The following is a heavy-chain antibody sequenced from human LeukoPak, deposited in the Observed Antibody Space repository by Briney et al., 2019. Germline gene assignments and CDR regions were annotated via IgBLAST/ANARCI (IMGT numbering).Heavy chain of an antibody. CDR2: IYYSGST. Sequence: NPSETLSLTCTVSGGSISSYYWSWIRQSPGKGLEWIGYIYYSGSTNYNPFLKNRVTISIDTSKNQFSLKVSSVTAADTAVYYCARVVRPGYYESSGYYYFDYWGQGTLATVSS. V-gene: IGHV4-59*12. D-gene: IGHD3-22*01. CDR1: GGSISSYY. J-gene: IGHJ4*02. CDR3: ARVVRPGYYESSGYYYFDY.